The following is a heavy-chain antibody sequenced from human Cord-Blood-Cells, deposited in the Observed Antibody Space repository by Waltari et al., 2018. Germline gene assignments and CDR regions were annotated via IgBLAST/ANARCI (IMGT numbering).Heavy chain of an antibody. D-gene: IGHD5-12*01. CDR3: AREFVSLEGYKDY. CDR2: IYHSGST. CDR1: GYSISSGYS. V-gene: IGHV4-38-2*02. Sequence: QVQLQESGPGLVKPSETLSLTCAVSGYSISSGYSWGWIRQPPGKGLEWIGSIYHSGSTYYNPSLKSRVTISVDTSKNQFSLKLSSVTAADTAVYYCAREFVSLEGYKDYWGQGTLVTVSS. J-gene: IGHJ4*02.